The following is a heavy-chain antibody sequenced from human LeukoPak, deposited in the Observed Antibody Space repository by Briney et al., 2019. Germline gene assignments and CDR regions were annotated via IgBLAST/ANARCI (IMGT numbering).Heavy chain of an antibody. J-gene: IGHJ4*02. V-gene: IGHV3-53*01. CDR1: GFTVSSNY. CDR3: ARGEDGAPGGYY. CDR2: IYSGGST. Sequence: GGSLRLSCAASGFTVSSNYMSWVRQAPGKGLEWVSVIYSGGSTYYADSVKGRFTISRDNSKNTLYLQMNSLRAEDTAVYYCARGEDGAPGGYYWGQGTLVTVSS. D-gene: IGHD3-16*01.